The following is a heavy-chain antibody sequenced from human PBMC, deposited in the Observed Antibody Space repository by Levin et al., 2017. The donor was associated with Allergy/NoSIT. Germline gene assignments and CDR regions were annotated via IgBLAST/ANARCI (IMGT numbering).Heavy chain of an antibody. V-gene: IGHV2-70*11. J-gene: IGHJ1*01. CDR3: ARMFYKRNDRPAEYFQH. CDR2: IDWDDDK. CDR1: GFSITSAGVC. D-gene: IGHD1-20*01. Sequence: SVSGPTLVKPTQAVALTCSFSGFSITSAGVCVSWIRQAPGKAPEWLARIDWDDDKYYSASLRNRLTISKDTSRNQIVLTMVNMDPVDTATYYCARMFYKRNDRPAEYFQHWGQGTLVTVSS.